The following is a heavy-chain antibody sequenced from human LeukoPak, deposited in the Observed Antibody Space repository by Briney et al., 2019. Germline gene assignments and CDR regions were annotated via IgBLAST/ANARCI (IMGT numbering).Heavy chain of an antibody. J-gene: IGHJ5*02. CDR3: ARHDQYYYGSGSPSQFDP. CDR2: ISSSGSTI. D-gene: IGHD3-10*01. Sequence: PGGSLRLSCAASGFIFGDYYMSWIRQAPGKGLDWVSYISSSGSTIYYADSVKGRFTISRDNAKNSLYLQMNSLRAEDTAVYYCARHDQYYYGSGSPSQFDPWGQGTLDTVSS. V-gene: IGHV3-11*01. CDR1: GFIFGDYY.